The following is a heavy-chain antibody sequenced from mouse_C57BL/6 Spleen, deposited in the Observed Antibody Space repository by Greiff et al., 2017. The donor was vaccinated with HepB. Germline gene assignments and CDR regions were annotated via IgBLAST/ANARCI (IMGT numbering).Heavy chain of an antibody. J-gene: IGHJ4*01. CDR2: INPNYGTT. Sequence: VQLKESGPELVKPGASVKISCKASGYSFTDYNMNWVKQSNGKSLEWIGVINPNYGTTSYNQKFKGKATLTVDQSSSTAYMQLHSLTSEDSAVYYCAREYDYDGKAMDYWGQGTSVTVSS. D-gene: IGHD2-4*01. V-gene: IGHV1-39*01. CDR1: GYSFTDYN. CDR3: AREYDYDGKAMDY.